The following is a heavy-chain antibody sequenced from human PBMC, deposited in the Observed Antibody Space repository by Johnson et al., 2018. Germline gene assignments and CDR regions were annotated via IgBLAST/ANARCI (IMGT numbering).Heavy chain of an antibody. CDR3: ARRGIAVAGPHYYYYGMDV. V-gene: IGHV3-7*03. Sequence: EVQLVESGGGLVKPGGSLRLSCAASGFTFSSYSMNWVRQAPGKGLEWVANIKQEGSEKYYVDSVKGRFTISRDNAKNSLYLQMNSLRAEDTAVYYCARRGIAVAGPHYYYYGMDVWGQGTTVTVSS. D-gene: IGHD6-19*01. J-gene: IGHJ6*02. CDR2: IKQEGSEK. CDR1: GFTFSSYS.